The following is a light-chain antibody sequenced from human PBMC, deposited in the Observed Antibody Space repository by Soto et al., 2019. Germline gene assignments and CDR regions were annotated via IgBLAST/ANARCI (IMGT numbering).Light chain of an antibody. CDR2: DAS. V-gene: IGKV1-5*01. J-gene: IGKJ1*01. CDR1: QNIDTS. CDR3: QQCNSYPWT. Sequence: DIRLSQSPSTLSASLGDSVPITCRASQNIDTSLAWYQQKPGKAPKLLISDASSLESGVPSRFSGSGSGTEFTLTISSLQPDDFATYYCQQCNSYPWTFGQGTKV.